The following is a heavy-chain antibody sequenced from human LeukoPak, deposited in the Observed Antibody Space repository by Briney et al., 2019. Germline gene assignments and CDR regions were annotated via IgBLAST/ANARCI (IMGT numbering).Heavy chain of an antibody. D-gene: IGHD6-6*01. CDR3: ARGGAARPALYNTFDI. CDR1: GGSISSSSYY. J-gene: IGHJ3*02. Sequence: PSETLSLTCTVSGGSISSSSYYWGWIRQPPGKGLEWIGSIYYSGSTYYNPSLKSRVTISVDTSKNQFSLRLTSVTAADTAVYFCARGGAARPALYNTFDIWGQGTMVTVSS. CDR2: IYYSGST. V-gene: IGHV4-39*07.